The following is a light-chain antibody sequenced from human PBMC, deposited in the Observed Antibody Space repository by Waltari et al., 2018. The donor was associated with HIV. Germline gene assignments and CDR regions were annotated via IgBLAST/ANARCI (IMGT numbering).Light chain of an antibody. CDR1: QDIKRY. V-gene: IGKV1-33*01. CDR3: QQYETLPPMYT. CDR2: DAS. J-gene: IGKJ2*01. Sequence: DIQMTQSPSSLSASVGDRVTITCQASQDIKRYLNWYQQKPGKSPKRLIYDASDLETGVPPRFSGRGSGTDFTFTITNLQPEDFATYYCQQYETLPPMYTFGQGTKLEIK.